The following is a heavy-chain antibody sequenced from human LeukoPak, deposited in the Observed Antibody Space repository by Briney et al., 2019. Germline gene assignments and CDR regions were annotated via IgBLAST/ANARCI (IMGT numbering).Heavy chain of an antibody. V-gene: IGHV3-48*03. Sequence: PGGALRLSCAASGFTFSSYEMNWVRPAPGKGLEWVSSISTRGITIFYADSVKGRFTISRDNAKNSLCLQMNSGKAGVTAVYYCAREVYGSGSYEYFDYWGRGTLVTVSS. J-gene: IGHJ4*02. D-gene: IGHD3-10*01. CDR1: GFTFSSYE. CDR2: ISTRGITI. CDR3: AREVYGSGSYEYFDY.